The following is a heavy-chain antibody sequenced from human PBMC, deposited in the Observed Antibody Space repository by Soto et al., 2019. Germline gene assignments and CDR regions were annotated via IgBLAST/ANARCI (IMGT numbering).Heavy chain of an antibody. CDR3: ARRLGSSSPYYYMDV. CDR2: IYYSGST. CDR1: GGSISSVIYY. V-gene: IGHV4-39*01. Sequence: SQTLXLTWTVSGGSISSVIYYWGWIRQPPGKGLEWIGSIYYSGSTYYNPSLKSRVTISVDTSKNQFSLKLSSVTAADTAVYYCARRLGSSSPYYYMDVWGQGTTVTVSS. J-gene: IGHJ6*03. D-gene: IGHD6-6*01.